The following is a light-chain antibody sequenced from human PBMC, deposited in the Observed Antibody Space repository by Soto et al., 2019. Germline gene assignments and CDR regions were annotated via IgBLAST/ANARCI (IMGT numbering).Light chain of an antibody. CDR2: AAS. V-gene: IGKV1-39*01. CDR3: QQSNIVPRT. CDR1: QSIASY. Sequence: DIQMTQSPSSLSASVGDRVTITCRASQSIASYLNWYQQKPGKAPKLLIYAASSLQSGVPSRFSGSGSGTDFTLTISSLHPEEFATYYCQQSNIVPRTFGQGTKVEIK. J-gene: IGKJ1*01.